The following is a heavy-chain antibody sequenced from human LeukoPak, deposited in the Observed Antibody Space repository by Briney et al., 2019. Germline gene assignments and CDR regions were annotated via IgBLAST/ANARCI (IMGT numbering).Heavy chain of an antibody. V-gene: IGHV4-30-2*01. D-gene: IGHD3-10*01. CDR2: IYHSGST. Sequence: PSQTLSLTCAVSGGSISSGGYSWSWIRQPPGKGLEWIGYIYHSGSTYYNPSLKSRVTISVDRSKNQLSLKLSSVTAADTAVYYCARDTGRGLWFGASNFWGQGTLVTVSS. CDR1: GGSISSGGYS. CDR3: ARDTGRGLWFGASNF. J-gene: IGHJ4*02.